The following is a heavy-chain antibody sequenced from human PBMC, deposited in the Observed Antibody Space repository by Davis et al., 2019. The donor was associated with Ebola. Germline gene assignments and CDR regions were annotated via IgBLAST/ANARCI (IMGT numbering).Heavy chain of an antibody. V-gene: IGHV3-7*03. CDR2: IKQDGSEK. CDR3: ARASHGFWSGYFDY. Sequence: GGSLRLSCAASGFTFSSYWMSWVRQAPGKGLEWVANIKQDGSEKYYVDSVKGRFTISRDNAKNSLYLQMNSLRAEDTAVYYCARASHGFWSGYFDYWGQGTLVTVSS. J-gene: IGHJ4*02. D-gene: IGHD3-3*01. CDR1: GFTFSSYW.